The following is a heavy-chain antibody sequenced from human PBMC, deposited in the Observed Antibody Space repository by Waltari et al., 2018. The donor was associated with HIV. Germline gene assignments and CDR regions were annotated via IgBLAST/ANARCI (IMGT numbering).Heavy chain of an antibody. J-gene: IGHJ4*02. CDR3: ARDLNAVELGTGTPGY. V-gene: IGHV1-69*01. CDR1: GGSSRTYA. Sequence: QEQLVQSGAEGKKPGSSVKVSCKASGGSSRTYAISWVRQAPGQGLEWMGGIIPIFGTANFAQKFQGRVTFTADVSTSTAYMDLSSLTSKDTAVYYCARDLNAVELGTGTPGYWGQGTLVTVSS. CDR2: IIPIFGTA. D-gene: IGHD1-1*01.